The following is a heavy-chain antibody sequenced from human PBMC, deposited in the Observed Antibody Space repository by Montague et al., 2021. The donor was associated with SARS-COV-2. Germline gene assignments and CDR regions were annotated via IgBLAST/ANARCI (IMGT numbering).Heavy chain of an antibody. Sequence: SETLSLTCTVYGGSINSRNGYWGWISQPPGKGLEWIGSIYYSGSTYYNPSLKSRVTISVDTSKNQFSLKLSSVTAADTAVYYCASPTYCYDSSGSDAFDIWGQGTMVTVSS. D-gene: IGHD3-22*01. CDR1: GGSINSRNGY. V-gene: IGHV4-39*01. CDR3: ASPTYCYDSSGSDAFDI. J-gene: IGHJ3*02. CDR2: IYYSGST.